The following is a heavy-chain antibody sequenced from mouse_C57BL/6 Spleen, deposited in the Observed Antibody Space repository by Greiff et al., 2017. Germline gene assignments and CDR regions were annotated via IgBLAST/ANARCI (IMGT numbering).Heavy chain of an antibody. D-gene: IGHD2-12*01. V-gene: IGHV1-59*01. Sequence: VQLQQPGAELVRPGTSVKLSCTASGYTFTSYWMHWVKQRPGQGLEWIGVIDPSDSYTNYNQKFKGKATLTVDTSASPSYMQLSSLTSEDSAVYYCARGCYDGPYCDYWGQGTTLTVSS. J-gene: IGHJ2*01. CDR2: IDPSDSYT. CDR3: ARGCYDGPYCDY. CDR1: GYTFTSYW.